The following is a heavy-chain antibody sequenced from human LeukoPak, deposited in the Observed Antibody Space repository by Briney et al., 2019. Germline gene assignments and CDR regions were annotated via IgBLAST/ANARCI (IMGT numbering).Heavy chain of an antibody. J-gene: IGHJ3*02. D-gene: IGHD3-3*01. CDR3: AREAQYYDFWSGYYDAFDI. V-gene: IGHV3-21*01. CDR2: ISSSSSYI. Sequence: GGALRLSCAASGFTFSSYSMNWVRQAPGKGLEWVSSISSSSSYIYYADSVKGRFTISRDNAKNSLYLQMNSLSAEDTAVYYCAREAQYYDFWSGYYDAFDIWGQGTMVTVSS. CDR1: GFTFSSYS.